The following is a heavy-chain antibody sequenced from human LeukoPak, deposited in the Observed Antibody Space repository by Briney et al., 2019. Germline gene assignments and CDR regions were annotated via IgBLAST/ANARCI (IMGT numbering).Heavy chain of an antibody. V-gene: IGHV1-2*02. Sequence: ASVKVSCKASGYTFTGYYMHWVRQAPGQGLEWMGWINPNSGGTNYAQKFQDRVTMTRDTSISTAYMELSRLRSDDTAVYYCARAKPKNMVRGLIMRRESRYYFDYWGQGTLVTVSS. CDR1: GYTFTGYY. J-gene: IGHJ4*02. CDR2: INPNSGGT. D-gene: IGHD3-10*01. CDR3: ARAKPKNMVRGLIMRRESRYYFDY.